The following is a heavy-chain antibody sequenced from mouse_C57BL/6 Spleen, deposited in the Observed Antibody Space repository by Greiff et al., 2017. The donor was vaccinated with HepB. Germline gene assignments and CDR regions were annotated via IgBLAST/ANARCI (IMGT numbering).Heavy chain of an antibody. Sequence: DVQLQESGPGLVKPSQSLSLTCSVSGYSITSGYYWYWIRQFPGNILEWLGYRSYYGSNNYNPSFKNRTAITRDTSKNQFFLKLNSVTTEDTATCYCTGNRAVGGFAYWGQGTLVTVSA. V-gene: IGHV3-6*01. CDR3: TGNRAVGGFAY. D-gene: IGHD1-1*01. CDR1: GYSITSGYY. J-gene: IGHJ3*01. CDR2: RSYYGSN.